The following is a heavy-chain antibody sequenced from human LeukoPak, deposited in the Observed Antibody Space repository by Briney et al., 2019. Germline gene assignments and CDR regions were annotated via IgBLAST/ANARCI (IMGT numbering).Heavy chain of an antibody. CDR2: IYYSGST. Sequence: PSETLSLTCTDSGGSISSGGYYWSWIRQHPGKGLEWIGYIYYSGSTYYNPSLKSRVTISVDTSKNQFSLKLSSVTAADTAVYYCARDYGDYFFDYWGQGTLVTVSS. D-gene: IGHD4-17*01. CDR1: GGSISSGGYY. J-gene: IGHJ4*02. V-gene: IGHV4-31*03. CDR3: ARDYGDYFFDY.